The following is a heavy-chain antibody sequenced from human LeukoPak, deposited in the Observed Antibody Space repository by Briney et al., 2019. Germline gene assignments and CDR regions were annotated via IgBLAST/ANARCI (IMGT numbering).Heavy chain of an antibody. D-gene: IGHD6-19*01. CDR3: AKGPYSSGPGYYFDY. CDR1: GFVFSSYA. J-gene: IGHJ4*02. CDR2: LSDSGGKT. V-gene: IGHV3-23*01. Sequence: GGSLRLSCAASGFVFSSYAMSWVRQAPGKGLEWVSTLSDSGGKTYYADSVKGRFTISRDNSKNTLYLQMNSLRAEDTAVYYCAKGPYSSGPGYYFDYWGQGTLVTVSS.